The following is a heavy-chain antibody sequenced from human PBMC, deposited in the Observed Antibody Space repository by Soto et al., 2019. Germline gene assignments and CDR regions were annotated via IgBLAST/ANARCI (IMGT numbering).Heavy chain of an antibody. CDR3: AKVEGVATIRFDY. D-gene: IGHD5-12*01. Sequence: GXSLRLSCAASGFTFSSYAMSWVSQAPGKGLEWVSAISGSGGSTYYADSVKGRFTISRDNSKNTLYLQMNSLRAEDTAVYYCAKVEGVATIRFDYWGQGTLVTVSS. J-gene: IGHJ4*02. CDR2: ISGSGGST. V-gene: IGHV3-23*01. CDR1: GFTFSSYA.